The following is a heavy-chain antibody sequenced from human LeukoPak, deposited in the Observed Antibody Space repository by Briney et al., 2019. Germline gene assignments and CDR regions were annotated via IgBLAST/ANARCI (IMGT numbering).Heavy chain of an antibody. CDR3: ARQSRSVTTYFDY. J-gene: IGHJ4*02. Sequence: PGGSLRLSCAASGFTFSSYWMSWVRQAPGKGLEWVANIKQDGSEKYYVDSVKGRFTISRDNAKNSLYLQMNSLRAEDTAVYYRARQSRSVTTYFDYWGQGTLVTVSS. CDR2: IKQDGSEK. D-gene: IGHD4-17*01. CDR1: GFTFSSYW. V-gene: IGHV3-7*02.